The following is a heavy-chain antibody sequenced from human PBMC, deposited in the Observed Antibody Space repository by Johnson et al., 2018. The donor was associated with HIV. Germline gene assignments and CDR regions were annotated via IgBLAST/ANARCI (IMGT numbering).Heavy chain of an antibody. D-gene: IGHD2-2*03. V-gene: IGHV3-NL1*01. CDR1: GFTFDDYA. J-gene: IGHJ3*02. CDR2: IYSGGRT. Sequence: QMLLVESGGGVVQPGGSLRLSCAASGFTFDDYAIHWVRQTPGKGLEWVSVIYSGGRTYYADSVKGRFTISRDNSKNTLYLQMNSLRAEDTAVYYCARDLDRSAFDIWGQGTMVTVSS. CDR3: ARDLDRSAFDI.